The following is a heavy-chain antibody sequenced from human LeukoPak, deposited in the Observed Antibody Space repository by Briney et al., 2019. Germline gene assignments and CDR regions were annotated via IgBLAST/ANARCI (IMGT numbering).Heavy chain of an antibody. V-gene: IGHV4-4*07. CDR2: IYSSGST. J-gene: IGHJ6*03. Sequence: SETLSLTCIVSGGSISGYYWSWIRQPAGKGLEWLGRIYSSGSTDYNPSLKSRVTLSVDTSNKQFSLRLSSVTAADTAVYYCESLHRFQSMDVWGKGTTVTVSS. CDR1: GGSISGYY. CDR3: ESLHRFQSMDV. D-gene: IGHD2-21*01.